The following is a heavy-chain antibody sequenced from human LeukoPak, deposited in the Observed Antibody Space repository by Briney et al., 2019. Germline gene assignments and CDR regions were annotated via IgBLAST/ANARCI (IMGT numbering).Heavy chain of an antibody. Sequence: SETLSLTCTVSGGSITSYYWSWIRQPPGKGLEWIGYIYYSGSTNYNPSLKSRVTISVDTSKNQFSLKLSSVTAADTAVYYCARAGDCSSTSCNSWFDPWGQGTLVTVSS. CDR1: GGSITSYY. J-gene: IGHJ5*02. V-gene: IGHV4-59*12. D-gene: IGHD2-2*01. CDR2: IYYSGST. CDR3: ARAGDCSSTSCNSWFDP.